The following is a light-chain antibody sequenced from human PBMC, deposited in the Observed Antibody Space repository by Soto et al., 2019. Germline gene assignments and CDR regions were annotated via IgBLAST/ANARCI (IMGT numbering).Light chain of an antibody. CDR3: GSYTSSSTVV. J-gene: IGLJ2*01. Sequence: QSALTQPASVSGSPGQSITISCTGTSSDAGGYNYVSWYQQHPGKAPKLMIYDVSNRPSGVSNRFSGSKSGNTASLTISGLQAEDEADYCCGSYTSSSTVVFGGGTKLTVL. V-gene: IGLV2-14*01. CDR2: DVS. CDR1: SSDAGGYNY.